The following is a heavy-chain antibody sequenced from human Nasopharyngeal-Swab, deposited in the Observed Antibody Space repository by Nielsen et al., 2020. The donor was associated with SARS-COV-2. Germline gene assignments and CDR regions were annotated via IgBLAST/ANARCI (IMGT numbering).Heavy chain of an antibody. J-gene: IGHJ4*02. CDR3: ARDRAGGVGSTFDY. Sequence: GESLKISCSASGFIFKNYAMNWVRQAPGRGLEWVSAISGADDSTKYADSVKGRFTISRDNAKNSLYLQMNSLRAEDTAVYYCARDRAGGVGSTFDYWGQGTLVTVSS. CDR1: GFIFKNYA. V-gene: IGHV3-23*01. D-gene: IGHD2-15*01. CDR2: ISGADDST.